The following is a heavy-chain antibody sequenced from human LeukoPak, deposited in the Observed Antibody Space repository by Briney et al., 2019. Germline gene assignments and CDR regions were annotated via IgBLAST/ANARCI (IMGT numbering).Heavy chain of an antibody. CDR2: IYWNSNRI. V-gene: IGHV3-9*02. D-gene: IGHD5-12*01. CDR1: GFTSNDHA. CDR3: RAVSGYDRVFDY. J-gene: IGHJ4*02. Sequence: GGSLRLSCAASGFTSNDHAMHWVRQVPGKGLEWVSGIYWNSNRIGYADSVKGRFTVSRDNAKNSLYLQMNSLKADDTAVYYCRAVSGYDRVFDYWGQGTLVTVSS.